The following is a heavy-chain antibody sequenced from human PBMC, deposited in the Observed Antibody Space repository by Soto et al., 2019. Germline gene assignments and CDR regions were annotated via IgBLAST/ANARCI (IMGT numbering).Heavy chain of an antibody. D-gene: IGHD4-17*01. CDR3: AREDYGDYGNGWFDP. V-gene: IGHV4-30-2*01. J-gene: IGHJ5*02. CDR1: GGSISSGGYS. Sequence: QLQLQESGSGLVKPSQTLSLTCAVSGGSISSGGYSWSWIRQPPAKGLEWIGYIYHSGSTYYNPSLKSRVTISVDRSKNQFSLKLSSVTAADTAVYYCAREDYGDYGNGWFDPWGQGTLVTVSS. CDR2: IYHSGST.